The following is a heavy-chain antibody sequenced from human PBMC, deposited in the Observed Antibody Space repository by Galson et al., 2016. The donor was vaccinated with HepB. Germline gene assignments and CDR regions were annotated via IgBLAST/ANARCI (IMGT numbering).Heavy chain of an antibody. Sequence: SLRLSCAASGFIISDYSMHWVRQAPGKGLEYVSDIHYHGGSTFYADSVKGRFTISRDNSKNTLYLHVGSLRPEDLAVYYCVRVGSGYDYWGQGTLVTVSS. J-gene: IGHJ4*02. CDR1: GFIISDYS. V-gene: IGHV3-64*02. D-gene: IGHD3-22*01. CDR3: VRVGSGYDY. CDR2: IHYHGGST.